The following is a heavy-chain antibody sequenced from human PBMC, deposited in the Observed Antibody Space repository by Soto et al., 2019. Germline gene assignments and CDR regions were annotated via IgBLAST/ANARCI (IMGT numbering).Heavy chain of an antibody. V-gene: IGHV3-23*01. J-gene: IGHJ4*02. CDR2: ISASGTNT. D-gene: IGHD3-10*01. Sequence: GGSLRLSCAASGFTFNSCSMTWVRQAPGKGLEWVSSISASGTNTYYADSVRGRFTVSRDNSKTTLYLQMSSLRVEDTATYYCAKRPDRSGSLCYFDSWGQGTLVTVSS. CDR1: GFTFNSCS. CDR3: AKRPDRSGSLCYFDS.